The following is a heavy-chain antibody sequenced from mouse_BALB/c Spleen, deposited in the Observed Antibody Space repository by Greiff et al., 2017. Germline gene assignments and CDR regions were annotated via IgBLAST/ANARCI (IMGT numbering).Heavy chain of an antibody. Sequence: DVQLVESGPGLVKPSQSLTLTCSVTGYPITSGYYWNWIRQFPGNKLEWMGYISYDGSNNYNPSLKNRISITRDTSKNQFFLKLNSVTTEDTATYYCASYYRYDYYAMDYWGQGTSVTVSS. CDR1: GYPITSGYY. J-gene: IGHJ4*01. CDR3: ASYYRYDYYAMDY. D-gene: IGHD2-14*01. CDR2: ISYDGSN. V-gene: IGHV3-6*02.